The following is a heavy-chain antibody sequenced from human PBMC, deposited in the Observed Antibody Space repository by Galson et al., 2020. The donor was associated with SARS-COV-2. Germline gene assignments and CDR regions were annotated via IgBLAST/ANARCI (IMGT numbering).Heavy chain of an antibody. D-gene: IGHD5-12*01. V-gene: IGHV4-59*01. J-gene: IGHJ4*02. CDR1: GGSIRSYF. CDR3: ARERLMGGYVDY. CDR2: IYDKGRT. Sequence: SETLSLTCTVSGGSIRSYFWSWIRQPPGKGLEWIGDIYDKGRTTYNPSLGSRVTIAADTFRNQSSLKVSSVIAADTAVYYCARERLMGGYVDYWGQGTLVTVSS.